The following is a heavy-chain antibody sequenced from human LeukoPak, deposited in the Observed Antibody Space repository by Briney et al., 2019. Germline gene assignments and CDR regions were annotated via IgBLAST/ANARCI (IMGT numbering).Heavy chain of an antibody. J-gene: IGHJ1*01. V-gene: IGHV1-3*01. CDR3: TNGSTSGWYPDAEYFQH. Sequence: GASVKVSCKASGYTFTSYAMHWVRQAPGQRLEWMGWINAGNGNTKYSQKFQGRVTITADESTSTAYMELTSLRSEDTAVYFCTNGSTSGWYPDAEYFQHWGQGTLVTVSS. D-gene: IGHD6-19*01. CDR2: INAGNGNT. CDR1: GYTFTSYA.